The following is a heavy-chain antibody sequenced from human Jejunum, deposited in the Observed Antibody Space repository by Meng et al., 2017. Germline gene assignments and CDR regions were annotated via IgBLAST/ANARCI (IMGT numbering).Heavy chain of an antibody. CDR2: IHYSGGT. J-gene: IGHJ1*01. CDR1: GGSMNSAGHY. CDR3: ARATAGNSEYFQN. V-gene: IGHV4-31*03. Sequence: QVQLQKSGPGLVKPAQTLSLPCTVSGGSMNSAGHYWSWIRQDPGKGLEWIGYIHYSGGTYYNPSLKSRVTISVDTSKNQFSLKLNSVSAADTAVYYCARATAGNSEYFQNWGQGTLVTVSS. D-gene: IGHD4-23*01.